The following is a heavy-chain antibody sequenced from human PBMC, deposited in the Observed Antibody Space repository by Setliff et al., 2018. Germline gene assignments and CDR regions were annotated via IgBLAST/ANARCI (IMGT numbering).Heavy chain of an antibody. V-gene: IGHV3-74*01. J-gene: IGHJ6*03. CDR3: ARSPRPPTSLDYVDV. CDR2: LHPNGITT. Sequence: GGSLRLSCVTSGFTPSRFWMHWVRQVPGKGLVWVSRLHPNGITTRYADSVKGRFTIYRDMAENTLYLQMNSLRAEDTAVYYCARSPRPPTSLDYVDVWGDGTMVTVSS. CDR1: GFTPSRFW. D-gene: IGHD2-2*01.